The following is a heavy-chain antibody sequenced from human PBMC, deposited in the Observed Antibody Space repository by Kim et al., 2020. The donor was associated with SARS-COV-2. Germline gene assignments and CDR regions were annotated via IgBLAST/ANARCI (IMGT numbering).Heavy chain of an antibody. Sequence: TTTHTPSLKSRVDISVDTCKHRFSLKLSSVTAADTAVYYCARGWQLPFDYWGQGTLVTVSS. CDR2: TT. D-gene: IGHD6-6*01. CDR3: ARGWQLPFDY. J-gene: IGHJ4*02. V-gene: IGHV4-59*09.